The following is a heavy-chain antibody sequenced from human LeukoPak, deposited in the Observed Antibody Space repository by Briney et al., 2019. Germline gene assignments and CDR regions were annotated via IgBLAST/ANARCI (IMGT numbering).Heavy chain of an antibody. CDR2: IYSGGNT. J-gene: IGHJ1*01. CDR1: GFTVSTIY. V-gene: IGHV3-66*01. Sequence: GGSLRLSCAASGFTVSTIYMTWVRQAPGKGLEWVSIIYSGGNTYYADSVKVRFTISRDNSKNTLYLQMNSLRVEDTAVYYCARGYGDHVGPFYFQHWGQGTLVTVSS. CDR3: ARGYGDHVGPFYFQH. D-gene: IGHD4-17*01.